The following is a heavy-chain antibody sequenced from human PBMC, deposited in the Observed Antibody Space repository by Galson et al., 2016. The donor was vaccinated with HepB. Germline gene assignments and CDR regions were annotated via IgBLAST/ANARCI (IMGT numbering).Heavy chain of an antibody. CDR2: ISDDGEKT. Sequence: SLRLSCAASGFRFRSYTFHWVRQTPGKGLEVAAVISDDGEKTYYADSVKGRLTISRDNSKNTVNLQMDSLRHEDTALYYCVGEGLQAGDEFDVWGQGKMVIVSS. CDR3: VGEGLQAGDEFDV. V-gene: IGHV3-30*04. J-gene: IGHJ3*01. D-gene: IGHD5-24*01. CDR1: GFRFRSYT.